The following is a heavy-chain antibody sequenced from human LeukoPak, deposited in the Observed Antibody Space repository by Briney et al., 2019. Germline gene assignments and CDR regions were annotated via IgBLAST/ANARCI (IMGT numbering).Heavy chain of an antibody. J-gene: IGHJ5*02. V-gene: IGHV1-18*01. CDR1: GYTFSSYG. Sequence: ASVKVSCKTSGYTFSSYGINWVRQAPGQGLEWMGWISTYNGDTHYAQKLQGRVTMTIDTSTSTAYMELRSLRSDDTAVYYCARPDYDSSGYSSGSWFDPWGQGTLVTVSS. CDR2: ISTYNGDT. D-gene: IGHD3-22*01. CDR3: ARPDYDSSGYSSGSWFDP.